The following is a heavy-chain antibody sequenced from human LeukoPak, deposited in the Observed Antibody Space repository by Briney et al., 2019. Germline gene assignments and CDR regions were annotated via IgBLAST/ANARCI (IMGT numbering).Heavy chain of an antibody. Sequence: ASVKVSCKASGYTFTSYDINWVRQATGQGLEWMGWMNPNSGNTGYAQKFQGRVTMTRDTSISTAYMELSRLRSDDTAVYYCARENDSSGCLDYWGQGTLVTVSS. CDR1: GYTFTSYD. D-gene: IGHD3-22*01. V-gene: IGHV1-8*01. CDR2: MNPNSGNT. CDR3: ARENDSSGCLDY. J-gene: IGHJ4*02.